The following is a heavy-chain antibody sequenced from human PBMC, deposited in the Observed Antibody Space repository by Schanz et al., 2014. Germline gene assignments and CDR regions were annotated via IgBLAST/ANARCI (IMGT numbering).Heavy chain of an antibody. D-gene: IGHD2-8*01. CDR2: IKQDGSEK. CDR1: GFTFSSYW. J-gene: IGHJ4*02. CDR3: ARAPGANASPYYFDY. V-gene: IGHV3-7*03. Sequence: VQLVESGGGVVQPGRSLRLSCAASGFTFSSYWMSWVRQAPGKGLEWVANIKQDGSEKYYADSVQGRFTISRDNAKNSLYLQMNSLRHDDTAFYYCARAPGANASPYYFDYWGQGSLVTVSS.